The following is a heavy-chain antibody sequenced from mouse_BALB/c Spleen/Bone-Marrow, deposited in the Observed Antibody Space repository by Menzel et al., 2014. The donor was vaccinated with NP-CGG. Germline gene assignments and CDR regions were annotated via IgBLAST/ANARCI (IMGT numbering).Heavy chain of an antibody. Sequence: VQLQQSGAELVKPGASVKLSCKASGYTLTSYYMYWVKQRPGQGLEWIGGINPSNGGTNFNEKFKSKATLTVDKSSSTAYMQLSSLTSEDSAVYYCTSIYYDYDAGYAMDYWGQGTSVTVSS. CDR3: TSIYYDYDAGYAMDY. D-gene: IGHD2-4*01. CDR1: GYTLTSYY. V-gene: IGHV1S16*01. CDR2: INPSNGGT. J-gene: IGHJ4*01.